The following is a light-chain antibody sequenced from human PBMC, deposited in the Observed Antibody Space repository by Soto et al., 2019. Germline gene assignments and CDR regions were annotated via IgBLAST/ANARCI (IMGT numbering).Light chain of an antibody. CDR2: HAS. CDR3: LQYDNYSQT. J-gene: IGKJ1*01. Sequence: DIQMTQFPSSLSASVGDRVTITCRASQSISGYLNWYQQKPGKAPNLLIYHASNLESGVPSRFSGSGSGTEFTLTISSLQPDDFAAYYCLQYDNYSQTFGQGTKVDIK. CDR1: QSISGY. V-gene: IGKV1-5*01.